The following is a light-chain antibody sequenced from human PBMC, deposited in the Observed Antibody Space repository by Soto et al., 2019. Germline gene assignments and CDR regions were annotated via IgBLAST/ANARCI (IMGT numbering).Light chain of an antibody. Sequence: EIVLTQSPGTLSLSPGERATLSCRASQSVSSSYLAWYQQKPGQAPRLLIYGASSMATGIPDRFRGSGSGTDFTLTISRLEPEDFAVYYCQQYGSSPRRYTFGQGTKLEIK. J-gene: IGKJ2*01. V-gene: IGKV3-20*01. CDR2: GAS. CDR3: QQYGSSPRRYT. CDR1: QSVSSSY.